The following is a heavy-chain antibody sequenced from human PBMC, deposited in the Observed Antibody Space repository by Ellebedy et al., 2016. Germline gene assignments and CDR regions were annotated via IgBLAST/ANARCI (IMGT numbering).Heavy chain of an antibody. CDR2: INPNSGGT. CDR3: ARGQYGSGTYYKGVTWFDP. Sequence: ASVKVSCKASGYTFTGYFIHWVRQAPGQGLEWMGWINPNSGGTNYAQKFQGWVTITRDTSISTAYMELGRLRSDDPAVYYRARGQYGSGTYYKGVTWFDPWGQGTLVTVSS. V-gene: IGHV1-2*04. CDR1: GYTFTGYF. J-gene: IGHJ5*02. D-gene: IGHD3-10*01.